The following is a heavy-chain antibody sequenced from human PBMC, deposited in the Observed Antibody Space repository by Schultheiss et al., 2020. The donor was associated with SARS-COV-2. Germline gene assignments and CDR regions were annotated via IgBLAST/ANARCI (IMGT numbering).Heavy chain of an antibody. D-gene: IGHD3-3*01. Sequence: GGSLRLSCAASGFTVSSNYMSWVRQAPGKGLEWVSVIYSGGSTYYADSVKGRFTISRDNAKNSLYLQMNSLRAEDTAVYYCARANEVIIYQGGYYYGMDVWGQGTTVTVSS. CDR1: GFTVSSNY. CDR3: ARANEVIIYQGGYYYGMDV. J-gene: IGHJ6*02. V-gene: IGHV3-66*01. CDR2: IYSGGST.